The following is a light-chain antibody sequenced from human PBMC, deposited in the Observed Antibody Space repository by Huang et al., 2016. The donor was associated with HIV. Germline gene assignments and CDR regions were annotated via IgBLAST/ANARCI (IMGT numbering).Light chain of an antibody. J-gene: IGKJ5*01. Sequence: DILLTQSPSSLSASVGDRVTITCRASQNINTYLNWYQQKPGKAPNLLLHSAPTLQTGGPSRFSGSGSGTDFTLTVNSLQPEDSATYYCQQGYSALITFGQGTRL. CDR2: SAP. CDR1: QNINTY. CDR3: QQGYSALIT. V-gene: IGKV1-39*01.